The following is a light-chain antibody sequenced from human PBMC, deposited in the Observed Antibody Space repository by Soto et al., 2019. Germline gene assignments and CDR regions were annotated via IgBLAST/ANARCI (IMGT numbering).Light chain of an antibody. J-gene: IGKJ2*01. CDR3: QQGHNWPLT. CDR2: SAS. CDR1: QSISTE. V-gene: IGKV3-15*01. Sequence: EIVMTQSPATLSVSPGERATLSCRASQSISTELAWYQQKPGQPPRLLIYSASTRATGVPARFTGSGSGSEFTLTITGLQSKDFAVYYCQQGHNWPLTFGQGTRLEI.